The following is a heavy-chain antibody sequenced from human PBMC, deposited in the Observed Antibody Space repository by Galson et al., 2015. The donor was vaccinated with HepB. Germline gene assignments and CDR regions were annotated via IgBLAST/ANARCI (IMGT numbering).Heavy chain of an antibody. CDR3: AKGRDGSGSYRVFYGLDV. D-gene: IGHD3-10*01. CDR1: EFTFNKYV. V-gene: IGHV3-23*01. CDR2: VSGSGGIT. J-gene: IGHJ6*02. Sequence: SLRLSCAASEFTFNKYVMTWVRQAPGKGLEWVSGVSGSGGITRYADSVKGRFTISRDNSKNTLYLQMSNLTVEDTAVYYCAKGRDGSGSYRVFYGLDVWGQGTTVTVSS.